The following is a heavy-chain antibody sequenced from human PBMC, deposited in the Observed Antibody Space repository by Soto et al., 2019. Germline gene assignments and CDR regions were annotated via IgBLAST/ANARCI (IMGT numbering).Heavy chain of an antibody. V-gene: IGHV1-18*01. J-gene: IGHJ3*02. CDR3: ARGVGLMITIFQKADAFDI. Sequence: ASVKVSCKASGYTFTSYGISWLRQAPGQGLEWMGWISAYNGNTNYAQKLQGRVTMTTDTSTSTAYMELRSLRSDDTAVYYCARGVGLMITIFQKADAFDIWGQGTMVTVSS. CDR2: ISAYNGNT. CDR1: GYTFTSYG. D-gene: IGHD3-3*01.